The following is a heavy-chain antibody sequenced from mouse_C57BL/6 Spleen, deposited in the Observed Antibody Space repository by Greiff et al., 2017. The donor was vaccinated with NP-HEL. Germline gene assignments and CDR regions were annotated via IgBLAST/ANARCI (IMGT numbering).Heavy chain of an antibody. Sequence: EVKLVESGGGLVQPKGSLKLSCAASGFSFNTYAMNWVRQAPGKGLEWVARIRSKSNNYATYYADSVKDRFTISRDDSESMLYLQMNNLKTEDTAMYYCVRWYDYDGYFDVWGTGTTVTVSS. CDR3: VRWYDYDGYFDV. J-gene: IGHJ1*03. CDR2: IRSKSNNYAT. CDR1: GFSFNTYA. V-gene: IGHV10-1*01. D-gene: IGHD2-4*01.